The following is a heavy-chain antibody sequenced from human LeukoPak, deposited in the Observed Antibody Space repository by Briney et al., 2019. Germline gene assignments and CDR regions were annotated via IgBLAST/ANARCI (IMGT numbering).Heavy chain of an antibody. CDR2: MHPNSGNT. V-gene: IGHV1-8*03. D-gene: IGHD3-3*01. CDR3: ARGVRLRFLEWLPDDYYMDV. J-gene: IGHJ6*03. Sequence: GASVKVSCKASGYTFTSDDINWVRQATAQGLEWKGWMHPNSGNTGYAQKFQARVTITRNTSMSTAYMELSSLRSEDTAVYYCARGVRLRFLEWLPDDYYMDVWGKGTTVTVSS. CDR1: GYTFTSDD.